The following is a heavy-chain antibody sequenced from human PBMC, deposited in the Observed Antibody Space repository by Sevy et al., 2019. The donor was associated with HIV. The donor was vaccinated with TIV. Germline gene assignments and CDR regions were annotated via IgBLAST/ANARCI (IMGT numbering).Heavy chain of an antibody. D-gene: IGHD3-3*01. Sequence: GGSLRLSCAASGFTFSSYAMHWVRQAPGKGLEWVAVISYDGSNKYYADSVKGRFTISRDNSKNTLYLQMNSLRAEDTAVYYCARDSRFWSGYCGWEDGMDVWGQGTTVTVSS. CDR2: ISYDGSNK. CDR3: ARDSRFWSGYCGWEDGMDV. J-gene: IGHJ6*02. V-gene: IGHV3-30-3*01. CDR1: GFTFSSYA.